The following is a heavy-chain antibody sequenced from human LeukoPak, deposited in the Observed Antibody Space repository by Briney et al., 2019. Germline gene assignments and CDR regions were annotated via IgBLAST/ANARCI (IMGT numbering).Heavy chain of an antibody. D-gene: IGHD3-16*01. Sequence: ASVKVSCKASGYTFTSHGISWGRRAPGQGPEWMGWIGADNGNTNYAQNFQGRVTMTIDTSTSTAYMELGSLKSDDTAVYYCARKLRFSYYFDYWGQGTLVTVSS. CDR2: IGADNGNT. CDR1: GYTFTSHG. V-gene: IGHV1-18*01. CDR3: ARKLRFSYYFDY. J-gene: IGHJ4*02.